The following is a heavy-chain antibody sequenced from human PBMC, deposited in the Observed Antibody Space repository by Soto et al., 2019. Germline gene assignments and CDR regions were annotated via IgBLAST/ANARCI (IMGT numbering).Heavy chain of an antibody. CDR3: AKPAGTHTVYFDY. J-gene: IGHJ4*02. Sequence: LRLSCAASGFTFSSYAMSWVRQAAGKGLEWVAAISGSGGSTYYADSVKGRFTISRDNSKNTLYLQMNSLRAEDTAVYYCAKPAGTHTVYFDYWGQGTLVTVSS. D-gene: IGHD3-10*01. V-gene: IGHV3-23*01. CDR1: GFTFSSYA. CDR2: ISGSGGST.